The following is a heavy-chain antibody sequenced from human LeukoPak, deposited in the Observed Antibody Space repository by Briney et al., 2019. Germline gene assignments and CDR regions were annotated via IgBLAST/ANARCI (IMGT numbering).Heavy chain of an antibody. J-gene: IGHJ4*02. CDR1: GYTYTYYG. CDR2: IRPYNGIT. D-gene: IGHD5-18*01. CDR3: ARDLRGDSYGLLDY. V-gene: IGHV1-18*01. Sequence: ASVTVSCKASGYTYTYYGISWARQAPGQGPEWMGWIRPYNGITKYAQKFQGRVSMTTDTSTSTAYMELRSLRSDDTAIFYCARDLRGDSYGLLDYWGQGTLVTVSS.